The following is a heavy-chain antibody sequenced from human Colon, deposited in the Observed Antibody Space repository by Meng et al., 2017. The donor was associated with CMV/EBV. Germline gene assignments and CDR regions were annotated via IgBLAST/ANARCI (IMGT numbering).Heavy chain of an antibody. Sequence: CKGSNYSFSSYGISWVRQAPGQGLEWMGWISDYNGATKYSQKLQGRVTMTTDASTSTAYMELRSLRSDDTAVYFCARAGNYDPAYFDHWGQGTLVTVSS. D-gene: IGHD3-3*01. V-gene: IGHV1-18*01. CDR3: ARAGNYDPAYFDH. CDR1: NYSFSSYG. CDR2: ISDYNGAT. J-gene: IGHJ4*02.